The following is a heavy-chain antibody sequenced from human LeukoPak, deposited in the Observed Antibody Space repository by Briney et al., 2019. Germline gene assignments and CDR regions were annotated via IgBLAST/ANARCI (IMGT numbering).Heavy chain of an antibody. CDR1: GGSISSYY. Sequence: PSETLSLTCTVSGGSISSYYWSWIRQPPGKGLEWIGYIYYSGSTNYNPSLKSRVTISVDTSKNQFSLKLSSVTAADTAVYYCARDGDDNGDYVLGWFDPWGQGTLVTVSS. V-gene: IGHV4-59*12. D-gene: IGHD4-17*01. CDR2: IYYSGST. CDR3: ARDGDDNGDYVLGWFDP. J-gene: IGHJ5*02.